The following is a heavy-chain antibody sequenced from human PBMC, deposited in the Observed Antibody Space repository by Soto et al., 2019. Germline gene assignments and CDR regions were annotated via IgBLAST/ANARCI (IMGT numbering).Heavy chain of an antibody. CDR1: GFTFNAYS. J-gene: IGHJ4*02. CDR2: ISTTGGST. Sequence: DVQLLESGGSLVQPGGSLRLSCAASGFTFNAYSLSWVHQAPGKGLEWVSAISTTGGSTYYADSVKGRFTISRDNSQNTVYLQMNSLRAEDTAVYYCARPDGATYNFRYWGQGTLVTVSS. V-gene: IGHV3-23*01. D-gene: IGHD1-1*01. CDR3: ARPDGATYNFRY.